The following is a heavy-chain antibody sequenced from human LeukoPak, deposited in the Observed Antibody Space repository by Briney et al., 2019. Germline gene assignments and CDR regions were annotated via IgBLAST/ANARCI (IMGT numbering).Heavy chain of an antibody. CDR3: ARLARGRWFDP. D-gene: IGHD6-6*01. CDR1: GDSIRNYY. Sequence: SETLSLTCNVSGDSIRNYYWSWVRQTPGKGLEWIGHIYDSGSTNYNPSLKSRVTISVDTSKNQFSLKVTSVTAADTAVYYCARLARGRWFDPWGQGTLVTVSS. J-gene: IGHJ5*02. CDR2: IYDSGST. V-gene: IGHV4-59*08.